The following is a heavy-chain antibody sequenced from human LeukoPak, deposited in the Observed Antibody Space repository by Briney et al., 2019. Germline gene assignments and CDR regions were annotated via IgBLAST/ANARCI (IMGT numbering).Heavy chain of an antibody. D-gene: IGHD3-22*01. CDR2: ISSSSSYI. V-gene: IGHV3-21*01. J-gene: IGHJ4*02. Sequence: GRSLRLSCAASGFTFSSYSMNWVRQAPGKGLEWVSSISSSSSYIYYADSVKGRFTISRDNAKNSLYLQMNSLRAEDTAVYYCAQDYYYDSSGYCHWGQGTLVTVSS. CDR3: AQDYYYDSSGYCH. CDR1: GFTFSSYS.